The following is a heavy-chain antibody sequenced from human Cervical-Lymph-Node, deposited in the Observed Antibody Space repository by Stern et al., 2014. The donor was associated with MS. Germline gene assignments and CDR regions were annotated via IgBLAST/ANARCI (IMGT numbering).Heavy chain of an antibody. J-gene: IGHJ4*02. CDR2: ITPTPGRT. CDR1: TGAFTTYA. Sequence: QVQLGQSGAELKTPGSSVKLSCKASTGAFTTYAISWVRLAPGQGLEWMGRITPTPGRTNYAQKFQGRVTITADKSTTTVYMELSSLTSDDTAVYYCARDLSGSTDFPLDYWGQGTLVTVSS. V-gene: IGHV1-69*09. D-gene: IGHD3-3*01. CDR3: ARDLSGSTDFPLDY.